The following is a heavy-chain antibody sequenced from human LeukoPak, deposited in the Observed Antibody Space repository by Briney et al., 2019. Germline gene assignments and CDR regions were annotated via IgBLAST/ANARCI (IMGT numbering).Heavy chain of an antibody. J-gene: IGHJ4*01. CDR2: IWSDGSNS. CDR1: GFTFTSFT. CDR3: AKLPLIWFGEIYFDY. D-gene: IGHD3-10*01. V-gene: IGHV3-33*06. Sequence: GGSLRLSWAASGFTFTSFTMPWVRQAPVKGLTWVALIWSDGSNSGYADSVKGRFTISRDNSKNTVSLQMSRLTAEDTAVYYCAKLPLIWFGEIYFDYWGHGTLVTVSS.